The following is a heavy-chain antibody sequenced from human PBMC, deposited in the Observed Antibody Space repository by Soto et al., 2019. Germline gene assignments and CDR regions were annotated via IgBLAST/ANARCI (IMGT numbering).Heavy chain of an antibody. V-gene: IGHV3-23*01. Sequence: EVQLLESGGGLVQPGGSLRLSCAASGFTFSRYAMTWVRQAPGKGLEWVSSISASGDSTYYADSVKGRFTISRDNSKNTLYLQMNSLRAEDTAVYYCAKDGYGDYAEYFQHWGQGTLVTVSS. J-gene: IGHJ1*01. CDR2: ISASGDST. CDR1: GFTFSRYA. D-gene: IGHD4-17*01. CDR3: AKDGYGDYAEYFQH.